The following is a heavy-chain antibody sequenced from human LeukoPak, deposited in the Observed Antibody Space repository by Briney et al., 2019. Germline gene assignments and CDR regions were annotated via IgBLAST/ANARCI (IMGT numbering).Heavy chain of an antibody. J-gene: IGHJ6*02. CDR1: GGSFSGYY. CDR2: INHSGST. D-gene: IGHD2-15*01. CDR3: ARDQATAQDCSGGSCYPLYYYGMDV. V-gene: IGHV4-34*01. Sequence: SETLSLTCAVYGGSFSGYYWSWIRQPPGKGLEWIGEINHSGSTNYNPSLKSRVTISVDTSKNQFSLKLSSVTAADTAVYYCARDQATAQDCSGGSCYPLYYYGMDVWGQGTTVTVSS.